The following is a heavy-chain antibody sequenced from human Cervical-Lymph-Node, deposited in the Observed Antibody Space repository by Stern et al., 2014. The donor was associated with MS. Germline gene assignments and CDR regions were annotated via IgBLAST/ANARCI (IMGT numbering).Heavy chain of an antibody. D-gene: IGHD5-24*01. V-gene: IGHV1-18*01. CDR2: ISAYNENT. J-gene: IGHJ5*02. CDR1: GYTFTSLG. Sequence: QVQLVQSGAEVKKPGASVKVSCKASGYTFTSLGISWVRQAPGQGLEWMGWISAYNENTSSAQKLQGRVSMTTDTTTSTAYMELRSLTSDDTAAYYCASGSLEGFDPWGQGTLVTVSS. CDR3: ASGSLEGFDP.